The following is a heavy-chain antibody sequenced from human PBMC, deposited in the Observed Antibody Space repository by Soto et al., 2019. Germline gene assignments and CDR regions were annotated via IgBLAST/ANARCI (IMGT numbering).Heavy chain of an antibody. Sequence: PGGSLRLSCAASGSSFRDYDMHWVRQRKGKGLEWVSALGAARDPYYVGSVKGRFSVSRDNAQNSLFLQMNNLRVDDTAVYFCARAYLGRLPRRADYYYAMDVWGRGTTVTVSS. V-gene: IGHV3-13*05. D-gene: IGHD1-26*01. J-gene: IGHJ6*02. CDR3: ARAYLGRLPRRADYYYAMDV. CDR1: GSSFRDYD. CDR2: LGAARDP.